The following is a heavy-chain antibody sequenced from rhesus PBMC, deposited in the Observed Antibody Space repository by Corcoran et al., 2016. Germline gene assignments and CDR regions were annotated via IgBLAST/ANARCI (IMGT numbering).Heavy chain of an antibody. J-gene: IGHJ4*01. D-gene: IGHD2-39*01. CDR3: ASLTPNPQDY. CDR1: GGSISSSY. Sequence: QLQLQESGPGLVKPSETLSVTCAVSGGSISSSYWSWIRQAPGKGLEWIGYIYGSASSPTYNPSLKSRVTLSVDTSKNQLSLKLSSVTAADTAVYCCASLTPNPQDYWGQGVLVTVSS. CDR2: IYGSASSP. V-gene: IGHV4-169*02.